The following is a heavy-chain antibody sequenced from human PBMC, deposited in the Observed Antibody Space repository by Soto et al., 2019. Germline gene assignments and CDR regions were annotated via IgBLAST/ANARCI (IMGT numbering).Heavy chain of an antibody. CDR2: ISWNSGSI. Sequence: EVQLVESGGGLVQPGRSLRLSCAASGFTFDDYAMHWVRQAPGKGLEWVSGISWNSGSIGYADSVKGRFTISRDNAKNSLYLQMNSLRAEDTALYNCAKLSTPGAGNYFDYWGQGTLVTVSS. CDR3: AKLSTPGAGNYFDY. J-gene: IGHJ4*02. CDR1: GFTFDDYA. V-gene: IGHV3-9*01. D-gene: IGHD3-10*01.